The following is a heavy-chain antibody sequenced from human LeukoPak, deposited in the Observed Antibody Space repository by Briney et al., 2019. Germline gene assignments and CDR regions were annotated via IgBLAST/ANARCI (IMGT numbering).Heavy chain of an antibody. CDR3: ARDLASDYDFWSGYYFGTYYFDY. CDR2: ISSSSSYI. V-gene: IGHV3-21*01. D-gene: IGHD3-3*01. J-gene: IGHJ4*02. CDR1: GSTFSSYS. Sequence: GGSLRLSCAASGSTFSSYSMNWVRQAPGKGLEWVSSISSSSSYIYYADSVKGRFTISRDNAKNSLYLQMNSLRAEDTAVYYCARDLASDYDFWSGYYFGTYYFDYWGQGTLVTVSS.